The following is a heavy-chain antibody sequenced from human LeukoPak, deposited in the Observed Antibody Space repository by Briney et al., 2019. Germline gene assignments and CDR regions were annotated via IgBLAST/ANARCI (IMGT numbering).Heavy chain of an antibody. D-gene: IGHD5-18*01. J-gene: IGHJ6*03. CDR3: ARLDTAMAPYYYYYMDV. CDR2: IYTSGST. V-gene: IGHV4-4*07. CDR1: GGSISSYY. Sequence: SETLSLTCTVSGGSISSYYWSWIRQPAGKGLEWIGRIYTSGSTNYNPSLKSRVTMSVDTSKNQFSLKLSSVTAADTAVYYCARLDTAMAPYYYYYMDVWGKGTTVTVSS.